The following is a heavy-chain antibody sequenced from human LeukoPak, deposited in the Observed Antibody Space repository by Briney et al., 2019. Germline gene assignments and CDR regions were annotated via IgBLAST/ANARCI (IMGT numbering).Heavy chain of an antibody. J-gene: IGHJ3*02. CDR2: IYTSGST. V-gene: IGHV4-4*07. CDR3: ARVDYYDSNGYYNHDSFDI. D-gene: IGHD3-22*01. CDR1: GGSVSTYY. Sequence: PSETLSLTCTVSGGSVSTYYWSWIRQPAGKGLEWIGRIYTSGSTNYNPSLKSRVTMSVDTSKNQFSLKLSSVTAADTAMYYCARVDYYDSNGYYNHDSFDIWGQGTMVTVSS.